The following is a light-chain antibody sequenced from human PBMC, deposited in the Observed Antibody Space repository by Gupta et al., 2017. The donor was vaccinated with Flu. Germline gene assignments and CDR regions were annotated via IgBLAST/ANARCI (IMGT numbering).Light chain of an antibody. V-gene: IGKV3-20*01. CDR2: GAS. J-gene: IGKJ1*01. Sequence: EIVLTQSPGTLSLSQGERATLSCRASQSVNNNYLAWYQQLPGQVPRLLIYGASSRATGIPDRFSGSGSGTDFTLTISRLEPEDFAIYYCQQYGGSSGTFGQGTKVEIK. CDR3: QQYGGSSGT. CDR1: QSVNNNY.